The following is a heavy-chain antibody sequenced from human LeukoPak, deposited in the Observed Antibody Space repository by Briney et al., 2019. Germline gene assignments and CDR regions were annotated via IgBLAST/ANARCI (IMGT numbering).Heavy chain of an antibody. D-gene: IGHD2-8*02. V-gene: IGHV4-39*01. CDR3: ASHRGGGGVDY. CDR1: GGSISSTTHY. CDR2: IYYNGDS. Sequence: PSETLSLICSVSGGSISSTTHYWTWIRQPPGKGLEWIGNIYYNGDSSYSPSLKSRTTISVDTSKNQFSLQLSSVTAADTAVYYCASHRGGGGVDYWGQGTLVTVSS. J-gene: IGHJ4*02.